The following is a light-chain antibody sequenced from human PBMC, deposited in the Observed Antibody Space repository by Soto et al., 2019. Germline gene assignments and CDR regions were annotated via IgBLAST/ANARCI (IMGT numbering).Light chain of an antibody. J-gene: IGKJ1*01. CDR3: QQYGSSQWT. CDR1: QSVSSTY. Sequence: EIVLTQSPGTLSLSPGERATLSCRASQSVSSTYLAWYQQKPGQAPRLLLYGASSRATGIPDRFSGSGSGTDFTLPISRLEPEDFAMYYCQQYGSSQWTFGQGTKVDIK. V-gene: IGKV3-20*01. CDR2: GAS.